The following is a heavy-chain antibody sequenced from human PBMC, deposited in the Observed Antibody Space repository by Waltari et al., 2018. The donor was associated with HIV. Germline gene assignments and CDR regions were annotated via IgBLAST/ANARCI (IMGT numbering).Heavy chain of an antibody. CDR1: GYTFLNYH. Sequence: QIRLFQSGHEVRKPGDSVTVSCKTSGYTFLNYHVTWVRQSLGQRPEWRGGTTRDSAKTNYTRESQGRVTLTTDAAASIAYLQLRDLRVDDTAIYFCTRGHIWGSYRYFDYWGPGTRVTVS. J-gene: IGHJ4*02. CDR2: TTRDSAKT. CDR3: TRGHIWGSYRYFDY. D-gene: IGHD3-16*02. V-gene: IGHV1-18*01.